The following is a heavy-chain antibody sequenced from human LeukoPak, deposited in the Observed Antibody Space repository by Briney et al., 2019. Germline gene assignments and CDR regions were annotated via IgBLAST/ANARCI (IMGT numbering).Heavy chain of an antibody. CDR3: AKRNQGGYCSGGSCYDD. CDR1: GFTFDDYA. Sequence: PGGSLRLSCAASGFTFDDYAMHWVRQAPGKGLEWVSLISGDGGSTYYADSVKGRFTISRDNSKNSLYLQTNSLRTEDTALYYCAKRNQGGYCSGGSCYDDWGRGTLVTVSS. D-gene: IGHD2-15*01. J-gene: IGHJ4*02. V-gene: IGHV3-43*02. CDR2: ISGDGGST.